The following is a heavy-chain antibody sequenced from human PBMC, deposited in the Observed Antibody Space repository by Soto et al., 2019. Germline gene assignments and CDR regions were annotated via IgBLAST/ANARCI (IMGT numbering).Heavy chain of an antibody. CDR3: ARGGLVVANWFDP. V-gene: IGHV1-2*02. CDR2: INPNSGAT. Sequence: ASVKVSCKASGYTFTAYYMHWVRQAPGQGLEWMGWINPNSGATNYAQKFQGRVTKTRDTSISTAYMDLSRLRSDDTAVYFCARGGLVVANWFDPWGQGTQVTVSS. J-gene: IGHJ5*02. D-gene: IGHD2-15*01. CDR1: GYTFTAYY.